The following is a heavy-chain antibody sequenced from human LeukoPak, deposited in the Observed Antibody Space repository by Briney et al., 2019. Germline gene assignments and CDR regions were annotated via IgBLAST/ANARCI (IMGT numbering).Heavy chain of an antibody. V-gene: IGHV1-69*05. CDR1: GGTFSSYA. CDR2: IIPIFGTA. Sequence: SVKVSCKASGGTFSSYAISWVRQAPGQGLEWMGGIIPIFGTANYAQKFQGRVTITTDESTSTAYMELSSLRSDDTAVYYCARGVRYYYDSSGYYYSYYFDYWGQGTLVTVSS. J-gene: IGHJ4*02. D-gene: IGHD3-22*01. CDR3: ARGVRYYYDSSGYYYSYYFDY.